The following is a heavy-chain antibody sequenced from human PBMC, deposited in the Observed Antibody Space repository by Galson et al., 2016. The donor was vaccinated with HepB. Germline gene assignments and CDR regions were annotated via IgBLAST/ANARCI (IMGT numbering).Heavy chain of an antibody. J-gene: IGHJ5*01. CDR1: GNTFSNYF. CDR2: INPGGGTT. V-gene: IGHV1-46*01. D-gene: IGHD2-15*01. Sequence: SVKVSCKASGNTFSNYFIHWVQQAPGQGLEWVGFINPGGGTTFYAQKFQGRVIMTRDTSASTVYMELTSLRSEDTAVYYCARDFASSPGDIVVVASARNWFDSWGQGTLVTVSS. CDR3: ARDFASSPGDIVVVASARNWFDS.